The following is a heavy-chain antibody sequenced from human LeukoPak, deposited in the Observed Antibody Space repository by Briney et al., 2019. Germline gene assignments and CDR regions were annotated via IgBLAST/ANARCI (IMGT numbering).Heavy chain of an antibody. CDR1: GYTFTGYY. Sequence: ASVKVSCEASGYTFTGYYMHWVRQAPGQGLEWMGWINPNSGGTNYAQKFQGWVTMTRDTSISTAYMELSRLRSDDTAVYYCARAGRPPVMYDILTGPSPLDYWGQGTLVTVSS. V-gene: IGHV1-2*04. J-gene: IGHJ4*02. D-gene: IGHD3-9*01. CDR2: INPNSGGT. CDR3: ARAGRPPVMYDILTGPSPLDY.